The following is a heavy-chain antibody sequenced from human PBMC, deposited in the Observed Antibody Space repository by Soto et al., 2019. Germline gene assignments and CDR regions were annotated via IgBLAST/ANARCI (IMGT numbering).Heavy chain of an antibody. D-gene: IGHD3-3*01. CDR3: AKDPRYHYELGSGYSAYYFDD. J-gene: IGHJ4*02. CDR2: ISGSGGST. Sequence: GGSLRLSCAASGFTFSSYAMSWVRQAPGKGLEWVSAISGSGGSTYYADSVKGRFTISRDNSKNTLYLQMNSLRAEDAAVYYGAKDPRYHYELGSGYSAYYFDDWGQGTLVTVSS. V-gene: IGHV3-23*01. CDR1: GFTFSSYA.